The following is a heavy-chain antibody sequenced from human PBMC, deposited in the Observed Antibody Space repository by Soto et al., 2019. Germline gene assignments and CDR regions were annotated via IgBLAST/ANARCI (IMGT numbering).Heavy chain of an antibody. CDR3: ARVCKPVPDALGEGAFYI. V-gene: IGHV1-69*12. CDR2: IIPIFGTA. CDR1: GVTFSSYA. J-gene: IGHJ3*02. D-gene: IGHD2-2*01. Sequence: QVQLVQSGAEVKQPGSSVKVSCKASGVTFSSYAISWVRKAPGQGLEWMGGIIPIFGTANDAQKFQGRVTISADESTSAAYMERSSLRSDYTAVYYCARVCKPVPDALGEGAFYIWGPGTMVTVSS.